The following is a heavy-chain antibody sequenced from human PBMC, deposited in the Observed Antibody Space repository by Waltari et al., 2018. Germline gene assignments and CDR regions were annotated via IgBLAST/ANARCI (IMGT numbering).Heavy chain of an antibody. CDR2: VQRSGRT. Sequence: QLQLQESGPGLVKPSGTLSLTCDVSGASMRSTDFWSGVHQSPQKGLEWLGQVQRSGRTNYHPSFAGRVTVSVDTSNNQFSRTVTSATAADTAIYYCARDRGRGLYLDTWGPGILVTV. CDR1: GASMRSTDF. J-gene: IGHJ5*02. CDR3: ARDRGRGLYLDT. V-gene: IGHV4-4*02. D-gene: IGHD2-15*01.